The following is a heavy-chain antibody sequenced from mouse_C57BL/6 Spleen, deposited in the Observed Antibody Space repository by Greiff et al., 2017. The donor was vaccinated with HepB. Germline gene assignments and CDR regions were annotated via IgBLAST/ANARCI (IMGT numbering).Heavy chain of an antibody. J-gene: IGHJ2*01. CDR2: INPNNGGT. CDR3: ARCYYDYRVDY. Sequence: EVQLQQSGPELVKPGASVKISCKASGYTFTDYYMNWVKQSHGKSLEWIGDINPNNGGTSYNQKFKGKATLTVDKSSSTAYMELRSLTSEDSAVYYCARCYYDYRVDYWGQGTTLTVSS. V-gene: IGHV1-26*01. CDR1: GYTFTDYY. D-gene: IGHD2-4*01.